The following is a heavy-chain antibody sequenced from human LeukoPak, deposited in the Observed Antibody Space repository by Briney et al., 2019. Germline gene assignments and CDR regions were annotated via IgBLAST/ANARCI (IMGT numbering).Heavy chain of an antibody. J-gene: IGHJ1*01. CDR1: GYSFTSYW. CDR3: ARHSGSGWYAEYFQH. D-gene: IGHD6-19*01. CDR2: IYPGDSDT. Sequence: AGESLKISCKGSGYSFTSYWIGWVRQMPGKGLEWMGIIYPGDSDTRYSPSFQGQVTISADKSISTAYLQWSSLKASHTAMYYCARHSGSGWYAEYFQHWGQGTLVTVSS. V-gene: IGHV5-51*01.